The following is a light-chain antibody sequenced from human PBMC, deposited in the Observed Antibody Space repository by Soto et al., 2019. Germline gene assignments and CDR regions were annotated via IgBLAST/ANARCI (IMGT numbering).Light chain of an antibody. CDR3: QQCGSSSWT. CDR1: QSISSSY. V-gene: IGKV3-20*01. CDR2: GAS. J-gene: IGKJ1*01. Sequence: EIVLTPSPGTLSLSQGERATLSCRASQSISSSYLAWYQQKPGQAPRLLIYGASRRATGIPDRFSGSGSGTDFTLTVSRLEPEDFAVYYCQQCGSSSWTFGQGTKV.